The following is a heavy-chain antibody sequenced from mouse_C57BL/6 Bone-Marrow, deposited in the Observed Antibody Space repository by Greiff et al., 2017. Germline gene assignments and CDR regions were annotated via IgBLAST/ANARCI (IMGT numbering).Heavy chain of an antibody. J-gene: IGHJ4*01. CDR3: ARNGYGRGDY. D-gene: IGHD2-2*01. V-gene: IGHV5-2*03. CDR1: EYEFPSHD. Sequence: EVKLEESGGGLVQPGESLKLSCESNEYEFPSHDMSWVRKTPEKRLELVAAINSDGGRAYYPDTMERRFIISRDNTKKTLYLQMSSLRSEDTALYYCARNGYGRGDYWGQGTSVTVSS. CDR2: INSDGGRA.